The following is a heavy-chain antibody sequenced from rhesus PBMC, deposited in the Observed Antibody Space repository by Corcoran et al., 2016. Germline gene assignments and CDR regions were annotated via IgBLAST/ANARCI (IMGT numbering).Heavy chain of an antibody. J-gene: IGHJ4*01. CDR3: ARRGSVIVFFDY. Sequence: QVTLKESGPALVKPTQTLTLTCPFSGFSLSTNGLAVGWIRQPPGKALEWLALIYWDYYKRYSTSLNHRLTISKDTSKNQVVLTMTNMDPVDTATYYCARRGSVIVFFDYWGQGVLVTVSS. V-gene: IGHV2-174*01. D-gene: IGHD2-15*01. CDR2: IYWDYYK. CDR1: GFSLSTNGLA.